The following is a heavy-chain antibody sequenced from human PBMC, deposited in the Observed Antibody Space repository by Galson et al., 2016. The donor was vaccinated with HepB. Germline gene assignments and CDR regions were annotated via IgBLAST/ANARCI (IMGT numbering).Heavy chain of an antibody. Sequence: SFYWSWLRQPPGKGLEWIGHISYSGSTNYNPSLKRRVTISVDTSKSQFSLKLSSVTAADTAVYYCARRPGTGNYGWFDPWGQGTLVTVSS. CDR3: ARRPGTGNYGWFDP. V-gene: IGHV4-59*08. D-gene: IGHD1-7*01. CDR2: ISYSGST. J-gene: IGHJ5*02. CDR1: SFY.